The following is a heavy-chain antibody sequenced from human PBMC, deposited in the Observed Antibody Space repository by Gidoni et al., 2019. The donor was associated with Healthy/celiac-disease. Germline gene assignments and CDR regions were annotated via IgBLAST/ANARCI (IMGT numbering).Heavy chain of an antibody. Sequence: QVQLVESGGGVVRPGRSLRLSCVASGFTFSNYGMPWVRQAPGKGLEWVAVISYDGSNKYYIDSVKGRFTISRDTPKNTLYLQMNSLRVEDTAVYYCAKELLIFGGNDAFDTWGQGTMVTVSS. CDR1: GFTFSNYG. D-gene: IGHD2-15*01. CDR2: ISYDGSNK. CDR3: AKELLIFGGNDAFDT. J-gene: IGHJ3*02. V-gene: IGHV3-30*18.